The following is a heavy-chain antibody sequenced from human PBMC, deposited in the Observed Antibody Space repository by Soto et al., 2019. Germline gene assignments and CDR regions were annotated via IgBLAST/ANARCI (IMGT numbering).Heavy chain of an antibody. V-gene: IGHV5-51*01. J-gene: IGHJ3*02. CDR1: GYSFTSYL. Sequence: GESLKISCKGSGYSFTSYLIGWVRQMPGKGLEWIGIIYPGDSDTRYSPSFQGQVTISADKSISTAYLQWSSLKASDTAMYYCARRGLVHGAYYYDSSGYSNDAFDIWGQGTMVTVSS. CDR2: IYPGDSDT. CDR3: ARRGLVHGAYYYDSSGYSNDAFDI. D-gene: IGHD3-22*01.